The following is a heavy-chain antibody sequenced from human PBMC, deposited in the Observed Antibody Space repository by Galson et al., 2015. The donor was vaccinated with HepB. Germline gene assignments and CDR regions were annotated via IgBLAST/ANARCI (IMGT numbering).Heavy chain of an antibody. V-gene: IGHV1-69*13. CDR1: GGTFSSYA. D-gene: IGHD2-2*02. Sequence: SVKVSCKASGGTFSSYAISWVRQAPGQGLEWMGGIIPIFGTANYAQKFQGRVTITADESTSTAYMELSSLRSEDTAMYYCASSFPNLYCSSTSCYRNFSYMDVWGKGTTVTVSS. CDR2: IIPIFGTA. J-gene: IGHJ6*03. CDR3: ASSFPNLYCSSTSCYRNFSYMDV.